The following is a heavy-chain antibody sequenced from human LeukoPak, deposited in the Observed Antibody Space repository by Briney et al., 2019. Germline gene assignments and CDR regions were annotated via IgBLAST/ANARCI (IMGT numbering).Heavy chain of an antibody. V-gene: IGHV4-59*08. CDR1: GGSISGYY. D-gene: IGHD3-10*01. CDR2: IYYSGST. J-gene: IGHJ4*02. CDR3: ARHSQHSGDRGAARKFDY. Sequence: SETLSLTCTVSGGSISGYYWSWIRQPPGKGPEWIGYIYYSGSTNYNPSLKSRVTISKDTSKSQFSLNLGSVTAEDTAVYYCARHSQHSGDRGAARKFDYWGQGILVTVPS.